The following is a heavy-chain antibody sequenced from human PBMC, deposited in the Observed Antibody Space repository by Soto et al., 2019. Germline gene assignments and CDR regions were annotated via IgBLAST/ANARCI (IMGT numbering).Heavy chain of an antibody. CDR3: TRRSVATAEGIGY. J-gene: IGHJ4*02. CDR1: GYTFTSYG. V-gene: IGHV1-18*01. D-gene: IGHD6-13*01. CDR2: ISAYNGKT. Sequence: QVQLVQSGAEVKKPGASVKVSCKASGYTFTSYGISWVRQAPGQGLEWMGWISAYNGKTNYAQKRQGRVTMTPDTSTSTADTELRGLRSDDTAVYYCTRRSVATAEGIGYRGQGTLVTFSS.